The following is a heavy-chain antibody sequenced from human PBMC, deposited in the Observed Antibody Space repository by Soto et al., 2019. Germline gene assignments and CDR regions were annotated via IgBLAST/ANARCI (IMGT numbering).Heavy chain of an antibody. Sequence: VQLLESGGGLVQPGGSLRLSCEASGFTFSNYAMTWVRQAPGEGPEWVSTIGGGDNIFYADSVKGRFTISRDVSKNTMYLQMDNLRVEDTAIYFCAKDSVSFNRIYDAFDIWGQGTVVTVSS. CDR2: IGGGDNI. J-gene: IGHJ3*02. D-gene: IGHD3-3*02. CDR3: AKDSVSFNRIYDAFDI. CDR1: GFTFSNYA. V-gene: IGHV3-23*01.